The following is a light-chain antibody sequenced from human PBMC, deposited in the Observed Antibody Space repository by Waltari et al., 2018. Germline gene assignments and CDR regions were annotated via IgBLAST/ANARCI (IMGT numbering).Light chain of an antibody. Sequence: QSVLTQPPSVSAAPGQRVPIPCPGGSSNIGNNYVSWYRQFPGTAPKLLTYDNTERPSGIPGRFSGSKSGTSATLDITGLQAGDEADYYCGTWDSSLSGAVFGGGTHLTVL. CDR3: GTWDSSLSGAV. J-gene: IGLJ7*01. CDR1: SSNIGNNY. V-gene: IGLV1-51*01. CDR2: DNT.